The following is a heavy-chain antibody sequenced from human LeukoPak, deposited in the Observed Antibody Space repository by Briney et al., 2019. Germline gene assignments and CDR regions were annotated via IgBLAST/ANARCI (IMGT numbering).Heavy chain of an antibody. CDR1: GFTFSIYG. CDR3: ARASGSYDY. J-gene: IGHJ4*02. CDR2: IWNDGSNK. V-gene: IGHV3-33*01. D-gene: IGHD1-26*01. Sequence: GGSLRLSCATSGFTFSIYGMHWVRQSPGKGLEWVAVIWNDGSNKYYADSVRGRFTISRDNSKNTLFLQMNSLRAEDTAVYYCARASGSYDYWGQGTLVTVSS.